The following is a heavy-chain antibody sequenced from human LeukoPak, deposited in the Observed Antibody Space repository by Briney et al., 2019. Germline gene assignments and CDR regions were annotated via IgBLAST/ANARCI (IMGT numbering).Heavy chain of an antibody. Sequence: GGSLRLSCAASGFTFSHYGMHWVRQAPGRGLEWVAVIWNDGSNKYYSDSVKGRFTISRDNSQNTVYLQMNSLRAEDTAVYYCAKDAQRGFGYSNSLEYWGQGTLVTVSS. J-gene: IGHJ4*02. V-gene: IGHV3-33*06. CDR2: IWNDGSNK. D-gene: IGHD4-11*01. CDR3: AKDAQRGFGYSNSLEY. CDR1: GFTFSHYG.